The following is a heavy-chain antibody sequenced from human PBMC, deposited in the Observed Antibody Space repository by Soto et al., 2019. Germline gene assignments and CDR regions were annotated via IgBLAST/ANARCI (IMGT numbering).Heavy chain of an antibody. D-gene: IGHD2-2*01. CDR3: ASQYCSSTRCYQYFEY. CDR1: GGSISSYY. J-gene: IGHJ4*02. V-gene: IGHV4-59*08. CDR2: IYSSGNT. Sequence: QVQLQESGPGLVKPSETLSLTCTVSGGSISSYYWSWIRQSPEKGLAWIGYIYSSGNTNYNPSLNSRVTISVDTSENQFSRKLSSVPAADTAVYYCASQYCSSTRCYQYFEYWGQGTLVTVST.